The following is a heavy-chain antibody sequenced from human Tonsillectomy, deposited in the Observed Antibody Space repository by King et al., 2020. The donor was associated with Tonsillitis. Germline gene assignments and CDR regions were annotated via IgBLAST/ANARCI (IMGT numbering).Heavy chain of an antibody. CDR3: AREYWGAGDY. V-gene: IGHV3-74*01. J-gene: IGHJ4*02. Sequence: EVQLVESGGGLIQPGGSLRLSCAASGFAFSTYWMFLVRQGPGKGLEWVSRISSCVACIRYAGSVMGRFTISRDNAKNTLFLQLRSLRAADTAVYYCAREYWGAGDYWGQGTQVMVSS. CDR2: ISSCVACI. CDR1: GFAFSTYW. D-gene: IGHD7-27*01.